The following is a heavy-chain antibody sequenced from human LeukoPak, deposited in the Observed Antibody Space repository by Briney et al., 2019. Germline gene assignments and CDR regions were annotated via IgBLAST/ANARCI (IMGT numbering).Heavy chain of an antibody. V-gene: IGHV3-23*01. D-gene: IGHD3-10*01. CDR2: ISGRRDST. CDR1: GFTFSSYG. J-gene: IGHJ4*02. CDR3: ATDYYVSGSYYRLFY. Sequence: PGGTLRLSCAASGFTFSSYGMSWVRQAPGKGLEWVSTISGRRDSTSYADSVKGRFTISRDNSKNTLYLQMNSLRAEDTAVYYCATDYYVSGSYYRLFYWGQGTLVTVSS.